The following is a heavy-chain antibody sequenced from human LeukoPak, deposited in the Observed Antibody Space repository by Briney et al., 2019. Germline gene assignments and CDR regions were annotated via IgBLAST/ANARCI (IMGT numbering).Heavy chain of an antibody. V-gene: IGHV1-8*01. J-gene: IGHJ5*02. Sequence: GSSVKVSCKASGYTFTSYDINWVRQATGQELEWMGWMNPHSDNTAYAQKFKGRLTMTKNTSITTANMDLSRRRSDDTVVYYCTRRANGRSYNWFDTWGEGTLVTLSS. CDR2: MNPHSDNT. CDR3: TRRANGRSYNWFDT. CDR1: GYTFTSYD. D-gene: IGHD2-8*01.